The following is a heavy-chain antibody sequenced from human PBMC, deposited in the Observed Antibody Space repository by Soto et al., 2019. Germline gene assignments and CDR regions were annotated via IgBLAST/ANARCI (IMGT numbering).Heavy chain of an antibody. CDR3: SRCPKYYDILTGAPPLDY. Sequence: QVQLVQSGAEVKKPGASVKVSCKASGYTFTSYGISWVRQAPGQGLEWMGWISAYNGNTNYAQKLQGRVTMTTDTSTSTAYMELRSLRSDDTAVYYCSRCPKYYDILTGAPPLDYWGQGTLVTVSS. CDR1: GYTFTSYG. D-gene: IGHD3-9*01. J-gene: IGHJ4*02. V-gene: IGHV1-18*01. CDR2: ISAYNGNT.